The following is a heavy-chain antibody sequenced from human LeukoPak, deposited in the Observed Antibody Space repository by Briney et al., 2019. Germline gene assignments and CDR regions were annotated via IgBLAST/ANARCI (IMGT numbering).Heavy chain of an antibody. CDR1: GGSISSYY. V-gene: IGHV4-4*07. CDR3: ARQFWSGSDNWFDP. D-gene: IGHD3-3*01. Sequence: PSETLSLTCTVSGGSISSYYWSWIRQPAGKGLEWIGRIYTSGSTNYNPSLKSRVTMSVDTSKNQFSLKLSSVTAADTAVYYCARQFWSGSDNWFDPWGQGTLVTVSS. CDR2: IYTSGST. J-gene: IGHJ5*02.